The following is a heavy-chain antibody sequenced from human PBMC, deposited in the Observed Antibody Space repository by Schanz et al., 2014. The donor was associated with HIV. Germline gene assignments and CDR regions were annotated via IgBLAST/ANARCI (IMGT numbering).Heavy chain of an antibody. V-gene: IGHV3-9*01. CDR3: AAGLIRYFFDY. CDR1: GFNFDDYV. J-gene: IGHJ4*02. CDR2: ISWNSGSI. D-gene: IGHD2-21*01. Sequence: EVQLVESGGGLVQPGRSLRLSCTGSGFNFDDYVMYWVRQAPGKGLEWVSGISWNSGSIGYADSVKGRFTISRDDSKNTLYLQMNSLRAEDTAMYYCAAGLIRYFFDYWGQGTLVTVSS.